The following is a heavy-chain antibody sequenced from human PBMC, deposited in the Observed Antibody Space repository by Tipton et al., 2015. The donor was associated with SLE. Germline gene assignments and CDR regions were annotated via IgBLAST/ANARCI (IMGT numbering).Heavy chain of an antibody. D-gene: IGHD5-24*01. CDR1: GFTFSSYA. CDR2: ISGSGGGS. CDR3: ATGRTDAEG. Sequence: SLRLSCAASGFTFSSYAMSWVRQAPGKGPEWVSVISGSGGGSAYAATVKGRFTISRDNSRNTLYLQMNRLRSDDTAVYYCATGRTDAEGWGQGTLVTVSS. V-gene: IGHV3-23*01. J-gene: IGHJ4*02.